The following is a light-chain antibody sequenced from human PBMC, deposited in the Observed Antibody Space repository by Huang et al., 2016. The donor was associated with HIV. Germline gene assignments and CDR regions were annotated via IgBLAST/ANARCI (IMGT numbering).Light chain of an antibody. V-gene: IGKV1-5*03. CDR2: KSS. Sequence: DIQMTQSPSTLSASVGDRVTITCRASQSISYWLAWYQQKPGKAPNLLIYKSSSLQRGVPSRFSCSGSGTEFTLTISSLQPDDFASYYCQQYHSYSWTFGQGTKVEIK. CDR1: QSISYW. CDR3: QQYHSYSWT. J-gene: IGKJ1*01.